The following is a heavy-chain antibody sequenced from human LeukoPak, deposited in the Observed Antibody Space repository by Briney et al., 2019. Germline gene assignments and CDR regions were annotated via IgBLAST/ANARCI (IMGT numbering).Heavy chain of an antibody. CDR1: GFTFKLYW. Sequence: GGSLRLSCAASGFTFKLYWMHWVRQAPGKGLEWVSSISSSSTYIYYADSVKGRFTISRDNANNSLYLQMNSLRVEDTAVYYCARERGAGLSSSWVDYWGQGTLVTVSS. J-gene: IGHJ4*02. CDR2: ISSSSTYI. CDR3: ARERGAGLSSSWVDY. V-gene: IGHV3-21*01. D-gene: IGHD6-13*01.